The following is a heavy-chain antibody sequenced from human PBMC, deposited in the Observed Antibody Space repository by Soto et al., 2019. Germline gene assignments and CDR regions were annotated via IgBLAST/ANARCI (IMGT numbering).Heavy chain of an antibody. CDR1: GGSFSGYY. CDR2: INHSGST. CDR3: ARVEGGDLDY. J-gene: IGHJ4*02. Sequence: PSETLSLTCAVYGGSFSGYYWSWVRQPPGKGLEWIGEINHSGSTNYNPSLKSRVTISVDTSKNQFSLKLSSVTAADTAVYYCARVEGGDLDYWGQGILVTVSS. D-gene: IGHD3-10*01. V-gene: IGHV4-34*01.